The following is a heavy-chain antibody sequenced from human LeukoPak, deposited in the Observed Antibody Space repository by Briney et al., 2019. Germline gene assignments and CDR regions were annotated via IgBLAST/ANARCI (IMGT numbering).Heavy chain of an antibody. CDR2: INPNGGGT. Sequence: ASVKVSCKASGYTFTGYYMHWVRQAPGLGLEWMGRINPNGGGTNYAQKFQGRVTMTRDTSMATAYMELSRLRSDDTAVYYCARSLLRYFDRPFPNPDYWGPGTLVTVSS. D-gene: IGHD3-9*01. V-gene: IGHV1-2*06. CDR1: GYTFTGYY. CDR3: ARSLLRYFDRPFPNPDY. J-gene: IGHJ4*02.